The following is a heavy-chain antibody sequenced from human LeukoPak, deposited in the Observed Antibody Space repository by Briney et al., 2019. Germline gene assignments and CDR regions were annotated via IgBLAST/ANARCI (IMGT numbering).Heavy chain of an antibody. D-gene: IGHD6-13*01. J-gene: IGHJ4*02. CDR2: INPNSGGT. CDR1: GYTFTGYY. Sequence: ASVKVSCKASGYTFTGYYIYWVRQAPGQGLEWMGWINPNSGGTNYAQKFQGRVTMTRDTSISTAYMELSSLTSDDTALYYCATGTVSSSWLGIFDFWGQGTLVTVSS. V-gene: IGHV1-2*02. CDR3: ATGTVSSSWLGIFDF.